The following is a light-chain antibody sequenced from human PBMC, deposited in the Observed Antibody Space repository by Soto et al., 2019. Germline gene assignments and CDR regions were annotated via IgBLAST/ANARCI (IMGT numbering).Light chain of an antibody. Sequence: AIQMAQSPSSLSASVGDRVTITCRASQGIGNDVGWYQQKPGKAPKLLLYAATTLQSGVPSRFSGTRSGTDFTLTSSSLQPEDFATYYCLQDHSYPLTFGGGTKVEIK. CDR2: AAT. CDR3: LQDHSYPLT. J-gene: IGKJ4*01. CDR1: QGIGND. V-gene: IGKV1-6*02.